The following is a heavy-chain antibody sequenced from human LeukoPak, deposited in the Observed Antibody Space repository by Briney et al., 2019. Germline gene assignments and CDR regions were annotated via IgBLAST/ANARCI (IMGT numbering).Heavy chain of an antibody. J-gene: IGHJ2*01. CDR1: GASISNSNW. CDR3: ARLFDWGSDHWYFDL. V-gene: IGHV4-4*02. D-gene: IGHD3-9*01. Sequence: SGTLSLTCAVTGASISNSNWWTWVRQPPGKGLEWIGEIYHSGSTNYKTSLKSRATISVDKSKNQFSLKLNSVTAADTAVYYCARLFDWGSDHWYFDLWGQGALVTVSS. CDR2: IYHSGST.